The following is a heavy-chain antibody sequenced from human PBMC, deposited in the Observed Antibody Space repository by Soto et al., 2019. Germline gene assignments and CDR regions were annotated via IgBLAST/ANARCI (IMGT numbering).Heavy chain of an antibody. D-gene: IGHD5-18*01. V-gene: IGHV3-23*01. J-gene: IGHJ4*02. CDR2: ISGSGGST. CDR1: GFTFSSYA. Sequence: GGSLRLSCAASGFTFSSYAMSWVRQAPGKGLEWVSAISGSGGSTYYADSVKGRFTISRDNSKNTLYLQMNSLRAEDTAVYYCAKDSQRIQLWLRSGFDYWGQGTLVTVSS. CDR3: AKDSQRIQLWLRSGFDY.